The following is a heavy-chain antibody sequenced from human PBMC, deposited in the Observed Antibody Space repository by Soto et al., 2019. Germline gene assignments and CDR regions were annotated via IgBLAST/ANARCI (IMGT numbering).Heavy chain of an antibody. J-gene: IGHJ6*02. D-gene: IGHD6-13*01. CDR2: ISSGSEYI. Sequence: EMQLVESGGGLVKPGGSLRLSCAASGFTFSTYGMNWVRQAPGKGLEWVSSISSGSEYIYYADSLKGRLTISRDNARNSLYLILNSLRAEDTAVYYCATDGAAGSVMEVWGQGTTVTVSS. V-gene: IGHV3-21*01. CDR3: ATDGAAGSVMEV. CDR1: GFTFSTYG.